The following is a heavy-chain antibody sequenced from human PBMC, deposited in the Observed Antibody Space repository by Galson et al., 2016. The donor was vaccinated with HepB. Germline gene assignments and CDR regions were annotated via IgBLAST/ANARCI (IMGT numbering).Heavy chain of an antibody. V-gene: IGHV1-18*01. CDR2: INTHNGDT. CDR3: ARDHLWFGEVAMDV. Sequence: SVKVSCKASGYTFTDYGISWVRQAPGHGLEWMGWINTHNGDTKSAQKLQGRVIMTRDTSTSTVYMEMRSLRSDDTAFYYCARDHLWFGEVAMDVWGQGTAVTVSS. J-gene: IGHJ6*02. CDR1: GYTFTDYG. D-gene: IGHD3-10*01.